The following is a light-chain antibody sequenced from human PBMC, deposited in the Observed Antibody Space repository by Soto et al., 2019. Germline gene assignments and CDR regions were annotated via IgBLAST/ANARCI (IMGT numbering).Light chain of an antibody. Sequence: QSALTQPASVSGSPGQSITISCTGTNSDLGTYNLVSWYQQHPGKAPKTIIYEVTKRPSGVSKRFSGSKSGNTASLTISGLQADDEADYYCCSYVGSNIFYVFGTGTKVTVL. V-gene: IGLV2-23*02. CDR1: NSDLGTYNL. CDR3: CSYVGSNIFYV. CDR2: EVT. J-gene: IGLJ1*01.